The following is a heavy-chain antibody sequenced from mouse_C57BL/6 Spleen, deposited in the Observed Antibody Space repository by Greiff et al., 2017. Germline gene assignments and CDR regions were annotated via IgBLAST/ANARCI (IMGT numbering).Heavy chain of an antibody. CDR2: IYPGSGNT. CDR3: ARESDAMDY. Sequence: QVQLQQSGAELVRPGASVKLSCKASGYTFTDYYINWVKQRPGQGLEWIARIYPGSGNTYYNEKFKGKATLTAEKSSSTAYMQLSSLTSEDSAVYVCARESDAMDYWGQGTSVTVSS. V-gene: IGHV1-76*01. J-gene: IGHJ4*01. CDR1: GYTFTDYY.